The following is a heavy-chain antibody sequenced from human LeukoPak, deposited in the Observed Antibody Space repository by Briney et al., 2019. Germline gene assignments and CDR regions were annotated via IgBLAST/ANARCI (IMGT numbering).Heavy chain of an antibody. D-gene: IGHD3-10*01. CDR2: IYNSGST. CDR3: ASAGNYYGSGSYYQRRYYFDY. CDR1: GDSISRSRHF. V-gene: IGHV4-39*07. Sequence: PSETLSLTCTVSGDSISRSRHFWAWIRQSPGRGLEWIGYIYNSGSTYYNPSLKSRVTISVDTSKNQFSLKLSSVTAADTAVHYCASAGNYYGSGSYYQRRYYFDYWGQGTLVTVSS. J-gene: IGHJ4*02.